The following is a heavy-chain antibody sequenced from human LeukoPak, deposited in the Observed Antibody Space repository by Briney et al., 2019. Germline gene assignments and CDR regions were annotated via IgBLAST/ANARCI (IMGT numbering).Heavy chain of an antibody. CDR2: ISSSSSYI. J-gene: IGHJ3*02. D-gene: IGHD3-16*01. V-gene: IGHV3-21*01. Sequence: GGSLRLSCAASGFTFSSYSMNWVRQAPGKGLEWVSSISSSSSYIYYADSVKGRFTISRDNAKNSLYLQMNSLRAEDTAVYYCARDWGYGQAVDAFDIWGQGTMVTVSS. CDR3: ARDWGYGQAVDAFDI. CDR1: GFTFSSYS.